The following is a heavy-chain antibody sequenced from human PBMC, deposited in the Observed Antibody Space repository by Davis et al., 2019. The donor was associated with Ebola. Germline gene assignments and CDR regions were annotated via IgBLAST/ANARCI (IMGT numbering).Heavy chain of an antibody. D-gene: IGHD1-7*01. CDR1: GFSIGDEA. CDR3: ATRFSNSDGALDI. J-gene: IGHJ3*02. V-gene: IGHV3-33*03. CDR2: IWYDGSVK. Sequence: GESLKISCTVSGFSIGDEAMSWFRQAPGKGLEWVGLIWYDGSVKYYGDSVKGRFTISRDNSKDSAYLQMTSLRVEDTAVYYCATRFSNSDGALDIWGRGTLVTVSS.